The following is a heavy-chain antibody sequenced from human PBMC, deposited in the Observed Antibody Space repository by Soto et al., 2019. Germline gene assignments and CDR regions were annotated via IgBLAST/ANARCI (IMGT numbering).Heavy chain of an antibody. CDR1: GRTFCSYA. D-gene: IGHD2-8*01. Sequence: SVQVSCNASGRTFCSYAISCVRLAPGQGLEWMLGFIPILATANYAQKFQGRVTITADESTSTAYLELSSLRSEDTAVYYCARGPDCTNGVCYKNWFDPWCQGTLVTVSS. CDR2: FIPILATA. J-gene: IGHJ5*02. CDR3: ARGPDCTNGVCYKNWFDP. V-gene: IGHV1-69*13.